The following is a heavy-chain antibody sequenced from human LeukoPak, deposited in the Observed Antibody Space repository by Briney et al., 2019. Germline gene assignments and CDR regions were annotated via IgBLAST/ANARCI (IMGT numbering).Heavy chain of an antibody. CDR2: IIPIFGTA. CDR3: ARCSSLSGGSCYFSRIYRGRDYYFDY. D-gene: IGHD2-15*01. Sequence: ASVKVSCKASGYTFTSYYIHWVRQAPGQGLEWMGGIIPIFGTANYAQKFQGRVTITADKSTSTAYMELSSLRSEDTAVYYCARCSSLSGGSCYFSRIYRGRDYYFDYWGQGTLVTVSS. V-gene: IGHV1-69*06. CDR1: GYTFTSYY. J-gene: IGHJ4*02.